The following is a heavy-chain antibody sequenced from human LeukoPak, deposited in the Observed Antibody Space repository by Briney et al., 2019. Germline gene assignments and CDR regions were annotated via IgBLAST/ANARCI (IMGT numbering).Heavy chain of an antibody. CDR3: ARHSGSGSYYSYFQH. D-gene: IGHD1-26*01. Sequence: KNGESLKISCKGSGYSFTSYWIGWVRQMPGKGLEWMGIIYPGDSDTRYSPSFQGQVTISADKSISTAYLQWSSLKASDTAMYYCARHSGSGSYYSYFQHWGQGTLVTVSS. J-gene: IGHJ1*01. V-gene: IGHV5-51*01. CDR2: IYPGDSDT. CDR1: GYSFTSYW.